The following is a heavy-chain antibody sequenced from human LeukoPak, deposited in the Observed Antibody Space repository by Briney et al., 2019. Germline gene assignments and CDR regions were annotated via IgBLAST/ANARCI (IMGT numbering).Heavy chain of an antibody. CDR2: IYSGGST. J-gene: IGHJ4*02. V-gene: IGHV3-53*01. CDR1: GFTVSSNY. CDR3: ARVWWELRGAFDY. D-gene: IGHD1-26*01. Sequence: QSGESLRLSCAASGFTVSSNYMSWVPQAPGKGLEWVSVIYSGGSTYYADSVKGRFTISRDNSKNTLYLQMNSLRAEDTAVYYCARVWWELRGAFDYWGQGTLVTVSS.